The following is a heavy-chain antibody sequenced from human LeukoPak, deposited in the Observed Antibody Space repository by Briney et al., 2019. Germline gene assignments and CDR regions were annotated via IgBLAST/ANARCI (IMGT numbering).Heavy chain of an antibody. V-gene: IGHV3-7*05. D-gene: IGHD2-21*01. CDR2: IKQDGSEK. CDR3: ARLFQMDV. J-gene: IGHJ6*02. CDR1: GYTFSSYW. Sequence: GGSLRLSCAASGYTFSSYWMSWVRQAPGKGLEWVADIKQDGSEKNYVDSVKGRVTISRDNAKNSLYLQMNSLRVEDTAVYYCARLFQMDVWGQGTTVTVSS.